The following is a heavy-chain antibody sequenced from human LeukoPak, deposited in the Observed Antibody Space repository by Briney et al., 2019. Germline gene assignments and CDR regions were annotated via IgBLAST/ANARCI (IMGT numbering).Heavy chain of an antibody. CDR2: ISYDGSNK. CDR1: GFTFSSYG. D-gene: IGHD6-19*01. V-gene: IGHV3-30*18. J-gene: IGHJ5*01. CDR3: AKDRASGWFVW. Sequence: GGSLRLSCAASGFTFSSYGMHWVRQAPGKGLEWVAVISYDGSNKYCADSVKGRFTISRDNSKNTLYLQMNSLRAEDTAVYYCAKDRASGWFVWWGQGTLVTVSS.